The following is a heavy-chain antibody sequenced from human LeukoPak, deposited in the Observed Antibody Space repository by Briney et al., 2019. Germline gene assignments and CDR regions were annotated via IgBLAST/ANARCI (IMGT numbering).Heavy chain of an antibody. D-gene: IGHD6-13*01. J-gene: IGHJ4*02. CDR3: AKVSSWYSSRGYSDY. CDR2: ISGSGGST. Sequence: GGSLRLSCAASGFTFSSYAMSWVRQAPGKGLEWVSAISGSGGSTYYADSVKGRFTISRDNSKNTLYLQMNSLRAEDTAVYYCAKVSSWYSSRGYSDYWGQGTLVTVSS. V-gene: IGHV3-23*01. CDR1: GFTFSSYA.